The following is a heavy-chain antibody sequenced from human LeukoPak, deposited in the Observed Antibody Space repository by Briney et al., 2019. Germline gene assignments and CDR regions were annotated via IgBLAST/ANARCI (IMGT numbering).Heavy chain of an antibody. D-gene: IGHD5-12*01. J-gene: IGHJ4*02. V-gene: IGHV1-2*04. CDR3: ARGLWWLRGELDY. Sequence: ASVKVSCKASGYTFTGYYMHWVRQAPGQGLEWMGWINPNSGGTNYAQKFQGWVTMTRDTSISTAYMELSSLRSEDTAVYYCARGLWWLRGELDYWGQGTLVTVSS. CDR1: GYTFTGYY. CDR2: INPNSGGT.